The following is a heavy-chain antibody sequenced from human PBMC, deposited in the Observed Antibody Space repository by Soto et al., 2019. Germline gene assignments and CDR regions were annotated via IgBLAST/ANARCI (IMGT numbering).Heavy chain of an antibody. J-gene: IGHJ4*02. CDR3: AHGITMVRGVIITPFHY. CDR1: GFSLSTSGVG. V-gene: IGHV2-5*02. CDR2: IYWDDDK. D-gene: IGHD3-10*01. Sequence: QITLKESGPTLVKPTQTLTLTCTFSGFSLSTSGVGVGWIRQPPGKALEWLALIYWDDDKRYSPSLKSRLTITKDTSKNQVVLTMTNMDPVDTATCYFAHGITMVRGVIITPFHYWGQGTLVTVSS.